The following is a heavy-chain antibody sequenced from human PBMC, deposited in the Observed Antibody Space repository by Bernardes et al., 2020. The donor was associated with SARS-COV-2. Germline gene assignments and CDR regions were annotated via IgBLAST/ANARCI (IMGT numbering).Heavy chain of an antibody. CDR1: GFTVSSNY. Sequence: GRSLRLSCAASGFTVSSNYMSWVRQAPGKGLEWVSVIYIGGSTYYADSVKGRFTISRDNSKNTLYLQMNSLRAEDTAVYYCARQGTIFGVVIFDYWGQGTLVTVSS. CDR2: IYIGGST. J-gene: IGHJ4*02. V-gene: IGHV3-66*04. D-gene: IGHD3-3*01. CDR3: ARQGTIFGVVIFDY.